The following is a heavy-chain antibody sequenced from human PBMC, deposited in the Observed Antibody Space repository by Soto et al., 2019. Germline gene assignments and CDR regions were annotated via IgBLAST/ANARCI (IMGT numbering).Heavy chain of an antibody. CDR3: ARNPGGYYYGLDV. V-gene: IGHV1-8*01. Sequence: QVQLVQSGAEVKKPGASVKVSCKASEYTFTSYDINWVRQAAGQGLEWMGWMNPNSGNSGYAHKFQGRVTXTXNXXISTAYMELSSLKSEDTAVYYCARNPGGYYYGLDVWGQGTTVTVSS. D-gene: IGHD3-10*01. CDR2: MNPNSGNS. J-gene: IGHJ6*02. CDR1: EYTFTSYD.